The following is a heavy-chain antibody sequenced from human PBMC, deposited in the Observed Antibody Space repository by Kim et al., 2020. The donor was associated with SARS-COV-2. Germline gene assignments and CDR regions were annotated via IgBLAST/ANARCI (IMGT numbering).Heavy chain of an antibody. D-gene: IGHD3-16*01. CDR3: GGGHYGL. V-gene: IGHV3-53*01. CDR2: VDNVGGT. J-gene: IGHJ4*02. CDR1: DYSVATNF. Sequence: GGSLRLSCAASDYSVATNFMTWVRQAPGKGLEWVSLVDNVGGTYYADFVKGRFTISRDISKNTLNLQMNSLIVDDTAVYYCGGGHYGLWGQGTLVTFSS.